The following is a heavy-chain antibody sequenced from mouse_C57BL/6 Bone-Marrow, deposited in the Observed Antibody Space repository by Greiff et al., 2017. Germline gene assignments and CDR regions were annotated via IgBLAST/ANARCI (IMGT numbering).Heavy chain of an antibody. J-gene: IGHJ1*03. CDR3: EREGTYYGSRGWYFDV. Sequence: VQLQQPGAELVMPGASVKLSCKASGYTFTSYWMHWVKQRPGQGLEWIGEIDPSDSYTNYNQKFKGKSTLTVDKSSSTAYMQLSSLTSEDSAVYYCEREGTYYGSRGWYFDVWGTGTTVTVSS. CDR2: IDPSDSYT. CDR1: GYTFTSYW. V-gene: IGHV1-69*01. D-gene: IGHD1-1*01.